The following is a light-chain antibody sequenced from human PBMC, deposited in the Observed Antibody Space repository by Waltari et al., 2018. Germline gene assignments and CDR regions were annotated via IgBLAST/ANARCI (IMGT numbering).Light chain of an antibody. CDR2: DVT. J-gene: IGLJ1*01. CDR1: SSDIAA. CDR3: TSDADSNRGSFYH. Sequence: QSALTQPPSASGSPGPSVTLSCTRTSSDIAAVSWLQHHPGKAPKLMIYDVTNRPSGVPDRFSGSASGNTASLTVSGLQAEDEADYYCTSDADSNRGSFYHFGTGTTVTVL. V-gene: IGLV2-8*01.